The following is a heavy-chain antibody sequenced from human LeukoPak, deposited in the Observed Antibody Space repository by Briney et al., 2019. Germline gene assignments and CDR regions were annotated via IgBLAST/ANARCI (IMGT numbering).Heavy chain of an antibody. Sequence: SGTLSLTCAVSGGSISSSNWWSWVRQPPAKGLEWIGSIYHSGSTLYNPSLKSRVTLSLDTSKNQFSLKLSSVTAADTAVYYCARVGEGSYYPYFFDYWGQGTLVTVSS. D-gene: IGHD3-10*01. CDR1: GGSISSSNW. CDR2: IYHSGST. J-gene: IGHJ4*02. V-gene: IGHV4-4*02. CDR3: ARVGEGSYYPYFFDY.